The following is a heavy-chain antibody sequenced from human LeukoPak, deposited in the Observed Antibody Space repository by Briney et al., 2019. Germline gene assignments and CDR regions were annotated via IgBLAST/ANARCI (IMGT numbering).Heavy chain of an antibody. CDR2: INHSGST. Sequence: SETLSLTCAVYGGSFSGYYWSWIRQPPGKGLEWIGEINHSGSTNYNPSLKSRVTISVDTSKNQFSLKLSSVTAADTAVYYCARESYITGTTGRGPSRGFDYWGQGTLVTVSS. CDR3: ARESYITGTTGRGPSRGFDY. CDR1: GGSFSGYY. V-gene: IGHV4-34*01. D-gene: IGHD1-20*01. J-gene: IGHJ4*02.